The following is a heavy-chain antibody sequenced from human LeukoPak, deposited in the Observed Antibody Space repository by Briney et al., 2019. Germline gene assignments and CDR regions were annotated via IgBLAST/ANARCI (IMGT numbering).Heavy chain of an antibody. Sequence: ASVKVSRKASGYTFTSYDFNWVRQATGQRPEWMGWMSPNSGDTGYAQKFQDRVTMTRNTSISTAYMELSSLRSDDTAVYYCARGPPNWGYDYWGPGTLVTVSS. V-gene: IGHV1-8*01. CDR3: ARGPPNWGYDY. J-gene: IGHJ4*02. D-gene: IGHD7-27*01. CDR2: MSPNSGDT. CDR1: GYTFTSYD.